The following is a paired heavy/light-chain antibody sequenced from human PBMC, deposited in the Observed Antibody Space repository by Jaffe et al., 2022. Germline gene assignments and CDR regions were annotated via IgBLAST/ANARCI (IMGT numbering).Heavy chain of an antibody. CDR2: ISGSGDTT. Sequence: EVQLLESGGVLVQPGGSLRLSCAASGFTFSSYAMSWVRQAPGKGLEWVSAISGSGDTTYYADSVKGRFTISRDNSKNTLYLQMNSLRAEDTALYYCAKVRDCTSTTCYFYDYWGQGTLVTVSS. CDR1: GFTFSSYA. J-gene: IGHJ4*02. CDR3: AKVRDCTSTTCYFYDY. V-gene: IGHV3-23*01. D-gene: IGHD2-2*01.
Light chain of an antibody. CDR2: WAS. Sequence: DIVMTQSPDSLAVSLGERATINCKSSQSVLYSPNNNNYLAWYQQKPGQPPKLLIYWASTRESGVPDRFSGSGSGTDFTLTISSLQAEDVAVYYCQQYYGPPPWTFGQGTKVEIK. CDR3: QQYYGPPPWT. CDR1: QSVLYSPNNNNY. J-gene: IGKJ1*01. V-gene: IGKV4-1*01.